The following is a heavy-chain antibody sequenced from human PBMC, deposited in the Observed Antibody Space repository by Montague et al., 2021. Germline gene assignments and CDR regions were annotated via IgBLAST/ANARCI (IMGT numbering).Heavy chain of an antibody. J-gene: IGHJ6*03. V-gene: IGHV4-4*07. CDR1: GDSINTYS. CDR2: LSNGGST. CDR3: ARDTVGASGYFYYYYMDV. Sequence: SETLSLTCTVFGDSINTYSWSWIRQPAGKGLEWIGRLSNGGSTNSNPSLKSRVSMSVDTSKNQFSLKLSSVTAADTAVYFCARDTVGASGYFYYYYMDVWGQGTLVTVSS. D-gene: IGHD1-26*01.